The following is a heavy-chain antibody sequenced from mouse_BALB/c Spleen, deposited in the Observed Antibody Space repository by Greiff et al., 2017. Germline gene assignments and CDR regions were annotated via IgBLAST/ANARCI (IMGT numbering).Heavy chain of an antibody. J-gene: IGHJ2*01. CDR1: GYSITSGYY. CDR2: ISYDGSN. Sequence: EVQLQQSGPGLVKPSQSLSLTCSVTGYSITSGYYWNWIRQFPGNKLEWMGYISYDGSNNYNPSLKNRISITRDTSKNQFFLKLNSVTTEDTATYYCARAEFITTVERGVDYWGQGTTLTVSS. CDR3: ARAEFITTVERGVDY. V-gene: IGHV3-6*02. D-gene: IGHD1-1*01.